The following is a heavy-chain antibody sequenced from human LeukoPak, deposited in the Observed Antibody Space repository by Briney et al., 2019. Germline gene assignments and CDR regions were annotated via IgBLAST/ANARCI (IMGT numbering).Heavy chain of an antibody. CDR3: ARGGGYYDRSAKYFIRPPEY. J-gene: IGHJ4*02. V-gene: IGHV1-8*01. CDR1: GYTFTSYD. Sequence: ASVKVSCKASGYTFTSYDINWVRRAAGQGLEWMGWMNPNSGNTGYAQKFQGRVTMTRNTSISTAYMELSSLRSEDTAVYYCARGGGYYDRSAKYFIRPPEYWGQGTLVTVSS. CDR2: MNPNSGNT. D-gene: IGHD3-22*01.